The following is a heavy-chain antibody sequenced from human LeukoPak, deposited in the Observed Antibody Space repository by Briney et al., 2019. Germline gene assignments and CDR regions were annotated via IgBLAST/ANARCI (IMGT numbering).Heavy chain of an antibody. CDR3: AARGDYYDSSGYVSY. Sequence: TSETLSLTCTVSGGSISSSSYYWGWIRQPPGKGLEWIGSIYYSGSTYYNPSLKSRVTISVDTSKNQFSLKLSSVTAADTAVYYCAARGDYYDSSGYVSYWGQGTLVTVSS. J-gene: IGHJ4*02. CDR2: IYYSGST. CDR1: GGSISSSSYY. D-gene: IGHD3-22*01. V-gene: IGHV4-39*01.